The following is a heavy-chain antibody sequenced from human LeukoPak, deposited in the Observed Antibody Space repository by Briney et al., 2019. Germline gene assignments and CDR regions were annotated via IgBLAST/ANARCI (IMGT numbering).Heavy chain of an antibody. CDR3: ARDYSSSWSNYYYYYSMDV. CDR2: ISYDGSNK. Sequence: PGGSLRLSCAASGFTFSSYAMHWVRQAPGKGLEWVAVISYDGSNKYYADSVKGRFTISRDNSKNTLYLQMNSLRAEDTAVYYCARDYSSSWSNYYYYYSMDVWGQGTTVTVSS. J-gene: IGHJ6*02. CDR1: GFTFSSYA. D-gene: IGHD6-13*01. V-gene: IGHV3-30-3*01.